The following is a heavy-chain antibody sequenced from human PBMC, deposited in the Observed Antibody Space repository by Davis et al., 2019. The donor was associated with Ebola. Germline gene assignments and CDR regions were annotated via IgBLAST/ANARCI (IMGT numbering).Heavy chain of an antibody. V-gene: IGHV2-5*02. CDR3: AHNNAAGTWSDP. Sequence: SGPTLVKPTQTLTLTCTFSGFPLSTSGVGVGWIRQPPGKALEWLAPIYWDDDKRYSPSLKSRLTITKDTSKNQVVLTMTNMDPVDTATYYCAHNNAAGTWSDPWGQGTLVTVSS. CDR1: GFPLSTSGVG. J-gene: IGHJ5*02. CDR2: IYWDDDK. D-gene: IGHD2-8*01.